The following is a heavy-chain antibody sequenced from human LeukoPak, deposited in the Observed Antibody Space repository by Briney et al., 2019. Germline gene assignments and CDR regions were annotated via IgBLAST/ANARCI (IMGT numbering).Heavy chain of an antibody. CDR2: IIPIFGTA. D-gene: IGHD6-19*01. V-gene: IGHV1-69*13. CDR3: ARRGIAVADPFDY. J-gene: IGHJ4*02. CDR1: GGTFSSYA. Sequence: SVKVSCKASGGTFSSYAISWVRQAPGQGLELKGRIIPIFGTANYAQKFQGRVTITADESTSTAYMELSSLRSEDTAVYYCARRGIAVADPFDYWGQGTLVTVSS.